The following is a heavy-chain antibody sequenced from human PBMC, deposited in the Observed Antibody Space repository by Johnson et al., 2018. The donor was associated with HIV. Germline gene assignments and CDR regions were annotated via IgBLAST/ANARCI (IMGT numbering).Heavy chain of an antibody. Sequence: QVQLVESGGGVVQPGRSLRLSCTASGFTFSSYGIHWVRQAPGKGLEWVALIWYDGSNKYYADSVKGRFTISRDNSKNTLYLQMNSLRAEDTAVYYCARDSGVPGNDAFDIWGQGTMVTVSS. CDR2: IWYDGSNK. V-gene: IGHV3-33*01. CDR1: GFTFSSYG. CDR3: ARDSGVPGNDAFDI. D-gene: IGHD3-10*01. J-gene: IGHJ3*02.